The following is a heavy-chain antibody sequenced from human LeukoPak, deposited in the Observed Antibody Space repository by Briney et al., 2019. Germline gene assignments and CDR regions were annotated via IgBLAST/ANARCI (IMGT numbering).Heavy chain of an antibody. CDR1: GYTFSDYY. CDR3: ARGYYDGSDYEYFQH. CDR2: INPNSGGT. V-gene: IGHV1-2*02. Sequence: ASVKVSCKASGYTFSDYYLHWVRQAPGQGLEWMGWINPNSGGTNSAQKFQGRVTMTRETSIITAYMELSRLRSDDTAVYFCARGYYDGSDYEYFQHWGQGTLVTVSS. J-gene: IGHJ1*01. D-gene: IGHD3-22*01.